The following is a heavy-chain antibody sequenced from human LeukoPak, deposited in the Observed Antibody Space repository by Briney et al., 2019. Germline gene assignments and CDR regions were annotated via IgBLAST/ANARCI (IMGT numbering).Heavy chain of an antibody. Sequence: GGSLRLSCAASGFTFSSYGMHWVRQAPGKGLEWVAVISYDGSNKYYADSVKGRFTISRDNSKNTLYLQMNSLRAEDTAVYYCANDRWAAAGYFDYWGQGTLVTVSS. CDR3: ANDRWAAAGYFDY. CDR2: ISYDGSNK. D-gene: IGHD6-13*01. CDR1: GFTFSSYG. V-gene: IGHV3-30*18. J-gene: IGHJ4*02.